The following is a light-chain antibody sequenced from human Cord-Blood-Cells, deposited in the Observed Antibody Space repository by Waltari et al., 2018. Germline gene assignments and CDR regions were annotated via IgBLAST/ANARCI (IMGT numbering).Light chain of an antibody. CDR2: AAS. Sequence: DIQMTQSPPSLSASVGDRVTITCRASQGISNYLAWYQQKPGKVPKLLIYAASTLQSGVPSRFSGSGSGTDFTLTISSLQPEDVATYYCQKYNSALTFGGGTKVEIK. CDR1: QGISNY. CDR3: QKYNSALT. V-gene: IGKV1-27*01. J-gene: IGKJ4*01.